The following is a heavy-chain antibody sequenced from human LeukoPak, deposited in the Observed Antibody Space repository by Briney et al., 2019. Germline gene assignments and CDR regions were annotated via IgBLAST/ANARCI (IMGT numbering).Heavy chain of an antibody. V-gene: IGHV4-59*12. Sequence: SETLSLTCTVSGGSISSYYWSWIRQPPGKGLEWIGYIYYSGSTNYNPPLKSRVTISVDTSKNQLSLNLSSVAAADTAVYYCARFSSIATPFDYWGLGTLVTVSS. CDR1: GGSISSYY. CDR2: IYYSGST. D-gene: IGHD6-6*01. J-gene: IGHJ4*02. CDR3: ARFSSIATPFDY.